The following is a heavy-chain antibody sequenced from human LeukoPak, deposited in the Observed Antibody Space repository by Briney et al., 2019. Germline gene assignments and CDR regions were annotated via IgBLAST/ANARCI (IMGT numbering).Heavy chain of an antibody. CDR1: GGSISSGGYY. CDR3: ARDCSGGSWPPYYFDY. D-gene: IGHD2-15*01. V-gene: IGHV4-31*03. J-gene: IGHJ4*02. Sequence: SETLSLTCTVSGGSISSGGYYWSWIRQHPGKGLEWIGYIYYSGSTYYNPSLKSRVTISVDTSKNQFSLKLSSVTAADTAVYYCARDCSGGSWPPYYFDYWGQGTLVTVSS. CDR2: IYYSGST.